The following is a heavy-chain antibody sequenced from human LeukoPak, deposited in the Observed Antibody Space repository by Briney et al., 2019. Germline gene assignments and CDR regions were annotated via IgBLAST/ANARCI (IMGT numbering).Heavy chain of an antibody. CDR2: IYSGGDT. CDR1: GFNVRSNY. Sequence: GGSLRLSCAASGFNVRSNYMSWVRQVPGKGLEWVSVIYSGGDTYYADPVKGRFTVSRGNNKNTLFLQMNSLKAEDTAIYYCARQGKGSYSSAWYAFRYWGQGTPVTVSS. CDR3: ARQGKGSYSSAWYAFRY. J-gene: IGHJ4*02. D-gene: IGHD6-19*01. V-gene: IGHV3-53*01.